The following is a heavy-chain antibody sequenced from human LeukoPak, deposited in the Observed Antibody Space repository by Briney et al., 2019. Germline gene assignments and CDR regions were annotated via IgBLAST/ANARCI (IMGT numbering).Heavy chain of an antibody. D-gene: IGHD2-2*01. J-gene: IGHJ6*02. V-gene: IGHV1-69*13. Sequence: SVKVSFKASGGTFSSYAISWVRQAPGQGLEWMGGIIPIFGTANYAQKFLGRVTITADESTSTAYMELSSLRSEDTAVYYCARDRPIVVVPAAKGPYYYYYGMDVWGQGTTVTVSS. CDR2: IIPIFGTA. CDR3: ARDRPIVVVPAAKGPYYYYYGMDV. CDR1: GGTFSSYA.